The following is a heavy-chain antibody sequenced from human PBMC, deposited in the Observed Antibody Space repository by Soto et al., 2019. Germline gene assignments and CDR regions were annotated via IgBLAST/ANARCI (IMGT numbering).Heavy chain of an antibody. Sequence: GGSLRLSCAASGFTFSSYSMNWVRQAPGKGLEWVSSISSSSYIYYADSVKGRFTISRDNAKNSLYLQMNSLRAEDTAVYYCARDTGGYCSSTSCYDWFDPWGQGTLVTVSS. CDR2: ISSSSYI. D-gene: IGHD2-2*01. CDR1: GFTFSSYS. V-gene: IGHV3-21*01. J-gene: IGHJ5*02. CDR3: ARDTGGYCSSTSCYDWFDP.